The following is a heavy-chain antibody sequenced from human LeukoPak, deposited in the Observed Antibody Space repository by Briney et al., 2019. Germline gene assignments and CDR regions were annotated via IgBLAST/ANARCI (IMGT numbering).Heavy chain of an antibody. CDR1: GFTFDDYA. CDR2: ISWNSGSI. CDR3: AKSSSWPYYFDY. J-gene: IGHJ4*02. V-gene: IGHV3-9*01. Sequence: QTGGSLRLSCAASGFTFDDYAMHWVRQAPGKGLEWVSGISWNSGSIGYADSVKGRFTISRDNAKNSLYLQMNSLRAEDTALYYCAKSSSWPYYFDYWGQGTLVTVSS. D-gene: IGHD6-13*01.